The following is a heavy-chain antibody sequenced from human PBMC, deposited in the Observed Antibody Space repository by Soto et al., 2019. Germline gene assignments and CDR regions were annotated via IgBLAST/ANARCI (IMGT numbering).Heavy chain of an antibody. CDR1: GFTFRTYA. D-gene: IGHD6-19*01. CDR2: ISSDGRDK. CDR3: AKDRTPVADYYFDF. J-gene: IGHJ4*02. V-gene: IGHV3-30*18. Sequence: QVQLVESGGGVVQPGRSLRLSCAASGFTFRTYAMHWVRQAPGKGLEWVAVISSDGRDKKTADSVKGRFTISRDNSKNTLYLEMNSLRPEDTAVYYCAKDRTPVADYYFDFWGQGTLVTLCS.